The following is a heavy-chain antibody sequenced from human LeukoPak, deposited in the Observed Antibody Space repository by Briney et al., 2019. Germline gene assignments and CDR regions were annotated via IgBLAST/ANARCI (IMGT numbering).Heavy chain of an antibody. CDR2: INHSGST. J-gene: IGHJ6*03. Sequence: PSETLSLTCAVYGGSFSGYYWSWIRQPPGKGLEWIGEINHSGSTNYNPSLKSRVTISVDTSKNQFPLKLSSVTAADTAVYYCARAIYGGPVYYYYMDVRGKGTTVTVSS. CDR3: ARAIYGGPVYYYYMDV. D-gene: IGHD4-23*01. V-gene: IGHV4-34*01. CDR1: GGSFSGYY.